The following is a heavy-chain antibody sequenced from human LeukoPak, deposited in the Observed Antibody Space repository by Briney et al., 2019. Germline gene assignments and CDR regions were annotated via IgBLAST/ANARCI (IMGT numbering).Heavy chain of an antibody. D-gene: IGHD3-9*01. J-gene: IGHJ3*02. CDR2: INHSGST. CDR1: GGSFSGYY. V-gene: IGHV4-34*01. CDR3: QKTAYDILTGYKDAFDI. Sequence: SETLSLTCAVYGGSFSGYYWSWIRQPPGKGLEWIGEINHSGSTNYNPSLKSRVTISVDTSKNQFSLKLSSVTAADTVFFFWQKTAYDILTGYKDAFDIWGQGTMVTVSS.